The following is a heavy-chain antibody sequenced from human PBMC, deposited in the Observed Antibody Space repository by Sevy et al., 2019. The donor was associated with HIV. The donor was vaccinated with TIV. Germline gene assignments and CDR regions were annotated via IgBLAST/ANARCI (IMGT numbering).Heavy chain of an antibody. Sequence: SETLSLTCAVSGGSISSGGYSWSWIRQPPGKGLEWIGYIYHSGSTYYNPSLKSRVTISVDRSKNQFSLKLSSVTAADTAVYYCARGGSITMVLGAVWLFFDYWGQGTLVTVSS. CDR1: GGSISSGGYS. CDR2: IYHSGST. D-gene: IGHD3-10*01. J-gene: IGHJ4*02. CDR3: ARGGSITMVLGAVWLFFDY. V-gene: IGHV4-30-2*01.